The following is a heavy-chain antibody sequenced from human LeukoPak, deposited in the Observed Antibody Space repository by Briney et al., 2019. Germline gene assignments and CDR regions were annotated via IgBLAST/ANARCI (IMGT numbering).Heavy chain of an antibody. CDR3: AREWELQGPRFDY. J-gene: IGHJ4*02. CDR1: GYTFTSYA. V-gene: IGHV1-3*01. CDR2: INAGNGNT. Sequence: ASVKVSCKASGYTFTSYAMHWVRQAPGQRLEWMGWINAGNGNTKYSQKFQGRVTITRDTSASTAYMELSSLRSEDTAVYYCAREWELQGPRFDYWGQGTLVTVSS. D-gene: IGHD1-26*01.